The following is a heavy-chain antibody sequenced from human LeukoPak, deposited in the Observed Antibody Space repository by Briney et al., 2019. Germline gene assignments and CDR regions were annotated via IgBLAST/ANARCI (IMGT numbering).Heavy chain of an antibody. CDR2: IGISSNKI. D-gene: IGHD3-10*01. Sequence: GGSLRLSCAASGFTLRSYTMNWVRQAPGKGLEWVSSIGISSNKIYYADSVKGRFTISRDNAKNSLYLQMDSLRAEDTAMYYCARLQYSFLYGSGSYGVDYWGQGTLVTVSS. CDR3: ARLQYSFLYGSGSYGVDY. CDR1: GFTLRSYT. V-gene: IGHV3-21*01. J-gene: IGHJ4*02.